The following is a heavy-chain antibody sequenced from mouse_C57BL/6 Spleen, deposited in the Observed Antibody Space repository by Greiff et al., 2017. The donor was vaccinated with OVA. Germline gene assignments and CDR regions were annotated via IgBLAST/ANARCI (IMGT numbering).Heavy chain of an antibody. D-gene: IGHD2-1*01. Sequence: QVQLQQPGAELVMPGASVKLSCKASGYTFPSYWMHWVKQRPGQGLEWIGEIDPSDSYTNYNQKFKGKSTLTVDKSSSTAYMQLSSLTSEDSAVYYCARYLLHYFDYWGQGTTLTVSS. J-gene: IGHJ2*01. V-gene: IGHV1-69*01. CDR3: ARYLLHYFDY. CDR2: IDPSDSYT. CDR1: GYTFPSYW.